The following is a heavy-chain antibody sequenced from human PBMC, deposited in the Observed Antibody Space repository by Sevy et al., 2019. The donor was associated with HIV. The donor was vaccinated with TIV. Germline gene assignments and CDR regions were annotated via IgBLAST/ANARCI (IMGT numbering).Heavy chain of an antibody. CDR3: AREGGYSYGTGDYYYYYGMDV. D-gene: IGHD5-18*01. CDR1: GFTFSSYA. CDR2: ISYDGSNK. J-gene: IGHJ6*02. Sequence: GGSLRLSCAASGFTFSSYAMHWVRPAPGKGLEWVAVISYDGSNKYYADSVKGRFTISRDNSKNTLYLQMNSLRAEDTAVYYCAREGGYSYGTGDYYYYYGMDVWGQGTTVTVSS. V-gene: IGHV3-30*04.